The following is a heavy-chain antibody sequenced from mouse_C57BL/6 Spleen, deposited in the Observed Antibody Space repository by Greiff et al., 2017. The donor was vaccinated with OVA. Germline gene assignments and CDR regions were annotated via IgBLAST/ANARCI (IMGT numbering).Heavy chain of an antibody. V-gene: IGHV1-52*01. J-gene: IGHJ1*03. Sequence: QVQLQQPGAELVRPGSSVTLSCKASGYTFTSYWMHWVKQRPIQGLEWIGNIDPSDSETHYNQKFKDKATLTVDKSSSTAYMRLSSLTSEDSAVYYCARRSYGSCGYFDVWGTGTTVTVSS. CDR1: GYTFTSYW. CDR3: ARRSYGSCGYFDV. D-gene: IGHD1-1*02. CDR2: IDPSDSET.